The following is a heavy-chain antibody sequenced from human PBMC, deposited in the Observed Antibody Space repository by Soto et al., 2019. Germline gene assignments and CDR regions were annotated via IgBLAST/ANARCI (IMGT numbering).Heavy chain of an antibody. V-gene: IGHV1-69*13. D-gene: IGHD3-3*01. Sequence: AASVKVSCKASGGTFSSYAISWVRQAPGQGLEWMGGIIPIFGTANYAQKVQGRVTITADESTSTAYMELSSLRSEDTAVYYCARDPRITSFGVVIRFSEPQSYYYYGMDVWGQGTTVTVSS. CDR3: ARDPRITSFGVVIRFSEPQSYYYYGMDV. J-gene: IGHJ6*02. CDR1: GGTFSSYA. CDR2: IIPIFGTA.